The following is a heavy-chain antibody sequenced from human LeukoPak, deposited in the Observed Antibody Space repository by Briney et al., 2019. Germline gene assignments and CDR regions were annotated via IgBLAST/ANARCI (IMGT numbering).Heavy chain of an antibody. CDR3: ARVLSIAAAGWFDP. CDR1: GGSFSGYY. D-gene: IGHD6-13*01. J-gene: IGHJ5*02. CDR2: INHSGST. Sequence: SETLSLTCAVYGGSFSGYYWSWIRQPPGKGLEWIGEINHSGSTNYNPSLKSRVTILVDTSKNQFSLKLSSVTAADTAVYYCARVLSIAAAGWFDPWGQGTLVTVSS. V-gene: IGHV4-34*01.